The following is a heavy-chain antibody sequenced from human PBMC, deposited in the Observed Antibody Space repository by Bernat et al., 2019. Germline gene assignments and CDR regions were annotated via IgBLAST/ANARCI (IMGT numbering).Heavy chain of an antibody. D-gene: IGHD1-14*01. CDR1: GYTLTELS. CDR3: AAGYLDRSLFDD. V-gene: IGHV1-24*01. Sequence: QVQLVQSGAEVKKPGASVKVSCKVSGYTLTELSMHWVRQAPGKGLEWMGGFDPEDGDTIYAQKFQGRVTMTEATSTDTAYMELSSLGSEDTAVYYCAAGYLDRSLFDDWGQGTLVTVSS. CDR2: FDPEDGDT. J-gene: IGHJ4*02.